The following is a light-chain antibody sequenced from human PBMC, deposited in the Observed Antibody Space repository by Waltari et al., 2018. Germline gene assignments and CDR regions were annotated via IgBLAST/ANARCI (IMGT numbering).Light chain of an antibody. CDR3: CSYAGSYTL. J-gene: IGLJ2*01. CDR2: DIN. Sequence: QSALTHPRSVSGSPGQSVTISCTGTSNDIGSNHFVSRYQYHPGNVPKPMIHDINERPSGVPDRFSGSKSDNTASLTISGLQADDEADYYCCSYAGSYTLFGGGTKLTVL. V-gene: IGLV2-11*01. CDR1: SNDIGSNHF.